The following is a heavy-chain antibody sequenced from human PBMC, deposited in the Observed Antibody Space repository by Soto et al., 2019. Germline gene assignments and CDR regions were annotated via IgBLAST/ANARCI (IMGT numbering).Heavy chain of an antibody. J-gene: IGHJ3*02. D-gene: IGHD2-8*01. CDR3: GIDVDAEGAFDI. CDR2: IYPGDSDN. CDR1: GYSFTSYW. V-gene: IGHV5-51*01. Sequence: GESLNISCKGSGYSFTSYWIGLVRQMPGKGLGVVGIIYPGDSDNRYSPSFQGQVTISADKSISTAYLQWSSLKSSDNAMYYCGIDVDAEGAFDIWGQGTMVTVSS.